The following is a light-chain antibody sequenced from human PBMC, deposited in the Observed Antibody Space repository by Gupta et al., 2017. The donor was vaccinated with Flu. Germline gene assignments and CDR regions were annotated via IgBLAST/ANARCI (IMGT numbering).Light chain of an antibody. Sequence: SALTQPPSASGSRGHCLTISCTGTSGNVSGSNLVSWYQQHPGKAPVLMIYEVTKRPSGVPDRFSGSKSGNTASLTVSGLQAEDEAEYYCSAYAGSNNFYVFGTGTKVTVL. J-gene: IGLJ1*01. V-gene: IGLV2-8*01. CDR1: SGNVSGSNL. CDR3: SAYAGSNNFYV. CDR2: EVT.